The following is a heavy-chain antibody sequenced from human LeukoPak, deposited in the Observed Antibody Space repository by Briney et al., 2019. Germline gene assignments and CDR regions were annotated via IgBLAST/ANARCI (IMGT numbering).Heavy chain of an antibody. CDR3: AKFDSSNWAYFDY. CDR2: ISGSGGST. D-gene: IGHD3-22*01. V-gene: IGHV3-23*01. Sequence: GGSLRLSCAASGFIFSSYAMSWVRQAPGKGLEWVSVISGSGGSTYYADSVKGRFTISRDNSKNTLYLQMYSLRAEDTAVYYCAKFDSSNWAYFDYWGQGTLVTVSS. J-gene: IGHJ4*02. CDR1: GFIFSSYA.